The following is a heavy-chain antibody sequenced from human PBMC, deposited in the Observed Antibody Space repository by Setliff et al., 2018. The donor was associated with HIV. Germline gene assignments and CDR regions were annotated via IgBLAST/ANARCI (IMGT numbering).Heavy chain of an antibody. CDR1: GFTFSSYA. Sequence: LRLSCAASGFTFSSYAMSWVRQAPGKGLEWVSVVSGSGDNTFYADSVKGRFTTSRDNSKNTLYLQMNRLRVEDTATYYCAKDMYKYGHNWFDPWGQGTLVTVSS. V-gene: IGHV3-23*01. CDR2: VSGSGDNT. J-gene: IGHJ5*02. CDR3: AKDMYKYGHNWFDP. D-gene: IGHD2-8*01.